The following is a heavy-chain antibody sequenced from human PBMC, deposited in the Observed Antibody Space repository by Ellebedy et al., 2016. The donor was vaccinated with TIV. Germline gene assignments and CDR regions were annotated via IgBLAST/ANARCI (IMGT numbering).Heavy chain of an antibody. CDR1: GFTFTTYA. Sequence: GESLKISCAASGFTFTTYAMSWVRQAPGKGLEWVSTIGGSGGSTYYADSVKGRFTISRDDAKNSLFLQMNSLSAEDTAVYYCARSGELDSWGQGTLVTVSS. CDR2: IGGSGGST. J-gene: IGHJ4*02. V-gene: IGHV3-23*01. CDR3: ARSGELDS. D-gene: IGHD1-26*01.